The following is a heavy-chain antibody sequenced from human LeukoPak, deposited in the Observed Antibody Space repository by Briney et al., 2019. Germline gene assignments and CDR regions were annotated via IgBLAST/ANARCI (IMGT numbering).Heavy chain of an antibody. J-gene: IGHJ4*02. CDR1: GFTFSNYD. CDR3: ARRSSDGTSDY. CDR2: LNPKSGDT. D-gene: IGHD3-22*01. Sequence: ASVKVSCKASGFTFSNYDINWVRQAPGQGLEWMGWLNPKSGDTGYAQKFQGRVAMTRNTSITTAYMDVSSLTSEDTAVYYCARRSSDGTSDYWGQGTLVTVSS. V-gene: IGHV1-8*01.